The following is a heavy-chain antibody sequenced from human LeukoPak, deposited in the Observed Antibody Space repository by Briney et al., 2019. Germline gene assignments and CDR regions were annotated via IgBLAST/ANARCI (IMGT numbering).Heavy chain of an antibody. CDR1: GFIFNTYE. D-gene: IGHD3-22*01. J-gene: IGHJ4*02. Sequence: PGGSLRISCAASGFIFNTYEMNWVRQAPGKGLEWLSHISYNSASIFYADSVRGRFTISRDNAKNSLYLQMNSLRVEDTAVYYCARDGRWINYYEGNPPVWGQGTLVAVSS. CDR2: ISYNSASI. V-gene: IGHV3-48*03. CDR3: ARDGRWINYYEGNPPV.